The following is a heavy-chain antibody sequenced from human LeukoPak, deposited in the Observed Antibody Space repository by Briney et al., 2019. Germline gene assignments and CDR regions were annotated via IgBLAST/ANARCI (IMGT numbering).Heavy chain of an antibody. V-gene: IGHV4-30-4*01. CDR1: GGSISSGDYY. CDR2: IYYSGST. D-gene: IGHD2-2*02. CDR3: ARGPAVPAAIRENWFDP. J-gene: IGHJ5*02. Sequence: SQTLSLTCTVSGGSISSGDYYWSWIRQPPGKGLEWIGYIYYSGSTYYNPSLKSRVTISVDTSKNQFSLKLSSVTAADTAVYYCARGPAVPAAIRENWFDPWGQGTLVTVSS.